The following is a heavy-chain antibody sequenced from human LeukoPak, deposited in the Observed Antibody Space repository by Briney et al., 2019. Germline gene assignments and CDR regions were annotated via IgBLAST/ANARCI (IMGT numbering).Heavy chain of an antibody. CDR2: FSYSGST. J-gene: IGHJ4*02. CDR3: ARFPTTTVTFDY. V-gene: IGHV4-59*01. CDR1: GGSISSYY. Sequence: SETLSLTCTVSGGSISSYYWSWIRQPPGKGLEWIGYFSYSGSTNYNPSLKSRVTISVDTSKNQFSLKLSSVTAADTAVYYCARFPTTTVTFDYWGQGTPVTVSS. D-gene: IGHD4-11*01.